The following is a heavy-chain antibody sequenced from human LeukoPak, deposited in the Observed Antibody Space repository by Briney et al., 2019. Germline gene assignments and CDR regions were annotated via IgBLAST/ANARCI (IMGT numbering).Heavy chain of an antibody. CDR1: GYTFNNYD. CDR2: MNPNIGTT. Sequence: ASVKVSCKASGYTFNNYDINWVRQATGQGLEWMGWMNPNIGTTDYAQKFQGRFTITMDTSISTTYMELSGLTSEDTAVYYCARSSVGNGDYLFEDVWGQGTLVTVSS. CDR3: ARSSVGNGDYLFEDV. V-gene: IGHV1-8*03. D-gene: IGHD4-17*01. J-gene: IGHJ4*02.